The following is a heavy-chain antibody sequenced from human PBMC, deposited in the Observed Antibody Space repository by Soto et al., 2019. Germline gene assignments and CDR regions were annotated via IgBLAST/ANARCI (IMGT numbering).Heavy chain of an antibody. V-gene: IGHV4-31*03. CDR3: ARDQGGDLDY. J-gene: IGHJ4*02. CDR1: GASIGRGGYY. D-gene: IGHD2-21*01. Sequence: QVQLQESGPGLMKPSQTLSLTCTVSGASIGRGGYYWTWIRQHPGKALEWMGHIHFSGETNYTPSLMGRLTMSIDTSTNQFSLNLAAVTAADTAMYYCARDQGGDLDYWGQGTLVTVSS. CDR2: IHFSGET.